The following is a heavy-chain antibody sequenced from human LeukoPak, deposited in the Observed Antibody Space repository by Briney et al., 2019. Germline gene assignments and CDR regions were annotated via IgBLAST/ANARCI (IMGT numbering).Heavy chain of an antibody. CDR2: ISDNGRST. J-gene: IGHJ6*02. Sequence: GGSLRLSCAASGFTFSSFAMSWVRQAPGKGLEWVSTISDNGRSTHYADSVKGRFTISRDNSKNTLDLQMNSLKAEDTAIYHCAKDVRPGGGGMDVWGQGTTVTVSS. D-gene: IGHD3-10*02. CDR3: AKDVRPGGGGMDV. V-gene: IGHV3-23*01. CDR1: GFTFSSFA.